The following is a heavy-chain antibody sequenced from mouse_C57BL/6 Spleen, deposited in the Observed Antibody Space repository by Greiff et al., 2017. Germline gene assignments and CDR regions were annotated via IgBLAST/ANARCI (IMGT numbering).Heavy chain of an antibody. CDR3: ARDTSMDY. J-gene: IGHJ4*01. V-gene: IGHV5-16*01. D-gene: IGHD5-1*01. Sequence: EVQLVESEGGLVQPGSSMKLSCTASGFTFSDYYMAWVRQVPEKGLEWVANINYDGSSTYYLDSLKSRFIISRYNAKNILYLQMSSLKSEDTATYYCARDTSMDYWGQGTSVTVSS. CDR1: GFTFSDYY. CDR2: INYDGSST.